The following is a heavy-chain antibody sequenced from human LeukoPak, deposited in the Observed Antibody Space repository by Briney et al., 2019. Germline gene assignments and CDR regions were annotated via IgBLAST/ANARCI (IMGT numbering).Heavy chain of an antibody. CDR1: GGSISSGDYY. D-gene: IGHD2-2*01. CDR2: IYYSGST. Sequence: SQTLSLTCTVSGGSISSGDYYWSWIRQPPGKCLEWIGYIYYSGSTYYNPSLKSRVTISVDTSKNQFSLKLSSVTAADTAVYYCARDLLYCSSTSCHNNWFDPWGQGTLVTVSS. CDR3: ARDLLYCSSTSCHNNWFDP. J-gene: IGHJ5*02. V-gene: IGHV4-30-4*08.